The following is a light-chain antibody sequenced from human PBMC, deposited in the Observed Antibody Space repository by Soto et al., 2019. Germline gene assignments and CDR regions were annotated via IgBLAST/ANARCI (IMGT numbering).Light chain of an antibody. CDR1: SSDVGGYNY. J-gene: IGLJ1*01. CDR3: CSYADNNDYV. V-gene: IGLV2-8*01. CDR2: EVT. Sequence: QSALTQPASVSGSPGQSITISCTGTSSDVGGYNYVSWHQQHPGKAPKLMIYEVTRRPSGVPDRFSGSKSGNTASLNVSGLQAEDEADYYCCSYADNNDYVFGTGTKVTVL.